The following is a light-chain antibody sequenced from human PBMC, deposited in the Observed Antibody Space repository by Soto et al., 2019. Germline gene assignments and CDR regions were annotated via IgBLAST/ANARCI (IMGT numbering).Light chain of an antibody. CDR2: EVN. Sequence: QSALTQPPSASGSPGQPVTISCTGTSSDVGDYNYVSWYQQHPGKAPKLMIYEVNKRPSGVPDRFSASKSGNTASLTVSGLQAEDEADYYCSSYAGSNNYVFGTGTKVTVL. CDR3: SSYAGSNNYV. CDR1: SSDVGDYNY. J-gene: IGLJ1*01. V-gene: IGLV2-8*01.